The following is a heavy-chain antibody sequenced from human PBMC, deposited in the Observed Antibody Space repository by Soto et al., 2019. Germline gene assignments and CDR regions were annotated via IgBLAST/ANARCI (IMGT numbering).Heavy chain of an antibody. J-gene: IGHJ4*02. D-gene: IGHD3-16*01. CDR2: IWYDGSNK. Sequence: QVQLVESGGGVVQPGRSLRLSCAASGFTFSSYAMHWVRQAPGKGLEWVAVIWYDGSNKYYADSVKGRFTISRDNSKNTLYLQMNSLRAEDTAVYYCARGSGFAFGYFDYWGQGTLVTVSS. CDR3: ARGSGFAFGYFDY. V-gene: IGHV3-33*08. CDR1: GFTFSSYA.